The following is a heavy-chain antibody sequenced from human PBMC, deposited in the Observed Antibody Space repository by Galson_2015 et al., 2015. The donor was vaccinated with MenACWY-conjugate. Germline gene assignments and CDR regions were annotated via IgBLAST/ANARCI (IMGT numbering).Heavy chain of an antibody. CDR1: GFTLSTYG. CDR3: ARDLGRFGSGGSYFDY. V-gene: IGHV3-33*01. D-gene: IGHD2-15*01. J-gene: IGHJ4*02. Sequence: SLRLSCATSGFTLSTYGFHWVRQAPGKGLEWVSIISYDGSKKYYTDSVKGRFTISRDYSKNTLYLQMNSLRAEDTAVYYCARDLGRFGSGGSYFDYWGQGALVTVSS. CDR2: ISYDGSKK.